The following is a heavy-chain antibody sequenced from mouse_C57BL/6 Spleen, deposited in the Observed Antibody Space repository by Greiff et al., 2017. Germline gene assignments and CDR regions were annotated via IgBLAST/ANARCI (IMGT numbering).Heavy chain of an antibody. D-gene: IGHD2-1*01. CDR3: ARQTRYGNYSAWFAY. V-gene: IGHV5-6*01. CDR1: GFTFSSYG. J-gene: IGHJ3*01. CDR2: ISSGGSYT. Sequence: EVHLVESGGDLVKPGGSLKLSCAASGFTFSSYGMSWVRQTPDKRLEWVATISSGGSYTYYPDSVKGRFTISRDNAKNTLYLQLSSLKSEDTAMYYCARQTRYGNYSAWFAYWGQGTLVTVSA.